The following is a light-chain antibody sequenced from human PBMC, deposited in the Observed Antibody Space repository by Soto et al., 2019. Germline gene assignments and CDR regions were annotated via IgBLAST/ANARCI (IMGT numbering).Light chain of an antibody. CDR3: QSHDKSLSGFYV. Sequence: QSVLTQPPSVSGAPGQRVTISCTGSSSNIGAGYAVHWYQQLPGTGPKLLIYNNAIRPSGVPDRFSGSRSGTSASLAITGLQAEDEADYYCQSHDKSLSGFYVFGTGTKVTVL. CDR2: NNA. J-gene: IGLJ1*01. V-gene: IGLV1-40*01. CDR1: SSNIGAGYA.